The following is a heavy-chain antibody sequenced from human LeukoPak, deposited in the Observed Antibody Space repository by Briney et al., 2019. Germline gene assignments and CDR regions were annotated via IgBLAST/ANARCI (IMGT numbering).Heavy chain of an antibody. CDR3: AKDQSGWYQSSHYFDY. D-gene: IGHD6-19*01. V-gene: IGHV3-23*01. CDR1: GFTFSSYW. CDR2: ISGSGGST. J-gene: IGHJ4*02. Sequence: PGGSLRLSCAASGFTFSSYWMHWVRQAPGKGLEWVSAISGSGGSTYYADSVKGRFTISRDNSKNTLYLQMNSLRAEDTAVYYCAKDQSGWYQSSHYFDYWGQGTLVTVSS.